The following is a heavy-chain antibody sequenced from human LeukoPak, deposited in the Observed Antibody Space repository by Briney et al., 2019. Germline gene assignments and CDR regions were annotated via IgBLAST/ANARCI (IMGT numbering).Heavy chain of an antibody. D-gene: IGHD6-19*01. CDR3: ARDVTSGIAVAGPQIGVVDY. V-gene: IGHV7-4-1*02. CDR2: INTNTGNP. Sequence: ASVKVSCKASGYTFTSYAMNWVRQAPGQGLEWMGWINTNTGNPTYAQGFTGRFVFSLDTSVSTAYLQISSLKAEDTAVYYCARDVTSGIAVAGPQIGVVDYWGQGTLVTVSS. J-gene: IGHJ4*02. CDR1: GYTFTSYA.